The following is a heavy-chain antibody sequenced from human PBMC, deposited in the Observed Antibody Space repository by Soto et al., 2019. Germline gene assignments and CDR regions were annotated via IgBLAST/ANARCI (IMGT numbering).Heavy chain of an antibody. Sequence: SETLSLTCTVSGGSISSGDYYWSWIRQPPGKGLEWIGYIYYSGTTYYNPSLKSRLTMSLDASQNQFSLKLNSLTDADTAVYFCARVPSPFDYYYAMDVWGQGTTVTVSS. V-gene: IGHV4-30-4*01. CDR3: ARVPSPFDYYYAMDV. CDR2: IYYSGTT. J-gene: IGHJ6*02. D-gene: IGHD3-16*01. CDR1: GGSISSGDYY.